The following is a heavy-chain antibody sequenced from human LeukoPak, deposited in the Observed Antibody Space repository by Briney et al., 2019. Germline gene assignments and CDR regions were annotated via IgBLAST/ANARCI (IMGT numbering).Heavy chain of an antibody. D-gene: IGHD3-22*01. CDR1: GYTFTGYY. CDR3: ARGNYDSSGYYYYGMDV. CDR2: INPNSGGT. J-gene: IGHJ6*02. Sequence: ASVKVSCKASGYTFTGYYMHWVRQAPGQGLEWMGWINPNSGGTNYAQKFQGRVTMTRDTSISTAYMELSRLRSDDTAVYYCARGNYDSSGYYYYGMDVWGQGTTVTVPS. V-gene: IGHV1-2*02.